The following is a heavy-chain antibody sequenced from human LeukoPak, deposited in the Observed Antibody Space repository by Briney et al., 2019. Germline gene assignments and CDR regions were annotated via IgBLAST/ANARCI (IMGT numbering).Heavy chain of an antibody. CDR2: IHYSGNT. CDR3: ARLGGNSYGSVFWAY. D-gene: IGHD5-18*01. V-gene: IGHV4-39*01. J-gene: IGHJ4*02. CDR1: GGSVSSGSYY. Sequence: SETLSLTCTVSGGSVSSGSYYWGWIRQPPGKGLEWIGSIHYSGNTYYNPSLKSRVTIFVDTSKNQLSLKLSSVTAADTAVYYCARLGGNSYGSVFWAYWGQGTLVTVSS.